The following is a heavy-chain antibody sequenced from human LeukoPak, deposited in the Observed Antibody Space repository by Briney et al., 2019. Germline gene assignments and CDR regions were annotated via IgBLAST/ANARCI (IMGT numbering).Heavy chain of an antibody. Sequence: AASVKVSCKASGYTFTGYGISWVRQTPGQGLEWMGWISAYNGNTNYAQKLQGRVTMTTDTSTSTAYMELRSLRSDDTAVYYCASLVRDCGGDCYYLDPWGQGTLVTVSS. CDR2: ISAYNGNT. CDR1: GYTFTGYG. D-gene: IGHD2-21*02. J-gene: IGHJ5*02. V-gene: IGHV1-18*01. CDR3: ASLVRDCGGDCYYLDP.